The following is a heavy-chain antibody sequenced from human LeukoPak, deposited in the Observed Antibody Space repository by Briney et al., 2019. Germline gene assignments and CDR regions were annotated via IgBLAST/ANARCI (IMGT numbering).Heavy chain of an antibody. V-gene: IGHV5-51*01. CDR1: GYSFTSYW. J-gene: IGHJ6*02. CDR2: IYPGDSDT. Sequence: GESLKISCKGSGYSFTSYWIGWVRQMPGKGLEWMGIIYPGDSDTTYSPSFQGQVTISADKSISTAYLQWSSLRASDTAMYYCARRDGYCSSTSCYADYYYGMDVWGQGTTVTVSS. CDR3: ARRDGYCSSTSCYADYYYGMDV. D-gene: IGHD2-2*01.